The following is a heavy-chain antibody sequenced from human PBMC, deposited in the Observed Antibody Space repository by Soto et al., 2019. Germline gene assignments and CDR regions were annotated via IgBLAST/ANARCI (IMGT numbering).Heavy chain of an antibody. CDR3: ARGDGRWTVTHPNAPRGRYFDY. D-gene: IGHD4-4*01. J-gene: IGHJ4*02. V-gene: IGHV4-39*01. CDR2: IYYSGST. CDR1: GGSISSSSYY. Sequence: SETLSLTCTVSGGSISSSSYYWGWIRQPPGKGLEWIGSIYYSGSTYYNPSLKSRVTISVDTSKNQFSLKLSSVTAADTAVYYCARGDGRWTVTHPNAPRGRYFDYWGQGTLVTVSS.